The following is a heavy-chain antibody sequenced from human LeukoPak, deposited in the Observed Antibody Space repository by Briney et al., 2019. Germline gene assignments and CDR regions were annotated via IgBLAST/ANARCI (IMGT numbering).Heavy chain of an antibody. Sequence: SETLSLTCTVSGGSISSGDYYWRWLRQPPGMGLEWIGYIYYSGSTYYNPSLKSRVTISVDTSKNQCSLKLSSVTAADTAVYYCARVPYSLYYDFWSGYYKDNWFDRWGQGTLVTVSS. CDR3: ARVPYSLYYDFWSGYYKDNWFDR. V-gene: IGHV4-30-4*01. CDR1: GGSISSGDYY. J-gene: IGHJ5*02. CDR2: IYYSGST. D-gene: IGHD3-3*01.